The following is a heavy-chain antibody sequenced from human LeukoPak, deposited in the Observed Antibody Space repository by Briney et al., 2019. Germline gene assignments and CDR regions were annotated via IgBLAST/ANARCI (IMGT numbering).Heavy chain of an antibody. CDR1: GFTFNDYT. CDR2: ISSSSIYI. CDR3: ATGLPSYSSSWYPGY. V-gene: IGHV3-21*01. D-gene: IGHD6-13*01. J-gene: IGHJ4*02. Sequence: GGSLRLSCAASGFTFNDYTMNWVRQAPRKGLEWVSSISSSSIYIFYADSLKGRFTISRDNAKNSLYLQMNSLRVEDTAVYYCATGLPSYSSSWYPGYWGQGTLVTVSS.